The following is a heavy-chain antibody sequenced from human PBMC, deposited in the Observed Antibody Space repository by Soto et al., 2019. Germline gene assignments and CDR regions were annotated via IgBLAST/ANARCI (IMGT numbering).Heavy chain of an antibody. V-gene: IGHV1-69*13. CDR1: GGTFSSYD. CDR3: ARAVAVAGTGPYYYYGMDV. J-gene: IGHJ6*02. CDR2: IIPMFGTA. D-gene: IGHD6-19*01. Sequence: SVKVSCKASGGTFSSYDISWVRQAPGQGLEWMGGIIPMFGTANYAQKFQGRVTITADESTSTAYMELSRLRSEDTAVYYCARAVAVAGTGPYYYYGMDVWGQGTTVTVSS.